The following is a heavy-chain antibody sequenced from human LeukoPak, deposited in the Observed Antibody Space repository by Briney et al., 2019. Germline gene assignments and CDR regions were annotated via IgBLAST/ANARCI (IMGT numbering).Heavy chain of an antibody. CDR1: GGSITSYS. J-gene: IGHJ4*02. D-gene: IGHD4-23*01. Sequence: SETLSLTCTVSGGSITSYSWSWIRQPPGKGLEWIGYMYYTGSSNYNPSLKSRVTISVDTSKNQFSLKLSSVTAADTAVYYCARGARWSDYWGQGTLVTVSS. V-gene: IGHV4-59*01. CDR3: ARGARWSDY. CDR2: MYYTGSS.